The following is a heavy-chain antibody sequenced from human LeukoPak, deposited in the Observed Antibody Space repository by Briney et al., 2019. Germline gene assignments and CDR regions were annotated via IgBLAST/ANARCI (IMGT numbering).Heavy chain of an antibody. CDR1: GFTFSSYW. Sequence: GGSLRLSCAASGFTFSSYWKNWVRQAPGKGLEWVANIKQDGSEKYYVDSVKGRFTISRDNAKNSLYLQMNSLRAEDTAVYYCARDGYSSNWYPDYWGQGTLVTVSS. CDR2: IKQDGSEK. CDR3: ARDGYSSNWYPDY. V-gene: IGHV3-7*03. J-gene: IGHJ4*02. D-gene: IGHD6-13*01.